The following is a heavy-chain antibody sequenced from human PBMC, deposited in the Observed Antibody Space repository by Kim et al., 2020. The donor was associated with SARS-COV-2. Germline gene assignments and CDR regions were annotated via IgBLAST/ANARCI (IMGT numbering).Heavy chain of an antibody. D-gene: IGHD1-26*01. CDR3: AREPSGSYLDY. J-gene: IGHJ4*02. V-gene: IGHV3-30*04. Sequence: GGSLRLSCAASGFTFSSYAMHWVRQAPGKGLEWVAVISYDRSNKYYADSVKGRFTISRDNSKNTLYLQMNSLRAEDTAVYYCAREPSGSYLDYWGQGTLVTVSS. CDR2: ISYDRSNK. CDR1: GFTFSSYA.